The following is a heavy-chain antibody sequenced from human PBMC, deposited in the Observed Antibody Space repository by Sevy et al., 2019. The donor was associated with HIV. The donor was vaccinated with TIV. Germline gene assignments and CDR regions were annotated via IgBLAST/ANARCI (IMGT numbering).Heavy chain of an antibody. CDR1: GFTFGDYA. D-gene: IGHD2-15*01. J-gene: IGHJ5*02. CDR3: TRGGDIVVVVAASNWFDP. Sequence: GESLKISCTASGFTFGDYAMSWFRQAPGKGLEWVGFIRSKAYGGTTEYAAPVKGSFTISRDDSKSIAYLQMNSLKTEDTAVYYCTRGGDIVVVVAASNWFDPWGQGTLVTVSS. CDR2: IRSKAYGGTT. V-gene: IGHV3-49*03.